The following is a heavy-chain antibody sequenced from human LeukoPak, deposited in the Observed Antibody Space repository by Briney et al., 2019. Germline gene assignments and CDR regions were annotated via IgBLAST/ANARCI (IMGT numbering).Heavy chain of an antibody. CDR3: ARDMGCSSTSCYASFDY. J-gene: IGHJ4*02. D-gene: IGHD2-2*01. CDR1: GYTFTGYY. CDR2: INPNSGGA. V-gene: IGHV1-2*04. Sequence: ASVKVSCKASGYTFTGYYMHWVRQAPGQGLEWMGWINPNSGGANYAQKFQGWVTMTRDTSISTAYMELSRLRSDDTAVYYCARDMGCSSTSCYASFDYWGQGTLVTVSS.